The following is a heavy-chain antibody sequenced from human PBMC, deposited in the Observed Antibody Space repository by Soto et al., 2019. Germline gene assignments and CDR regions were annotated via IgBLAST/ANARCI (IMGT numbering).Heavy chain of an antibody. D-gene: IGHD3-9*01. J-gene: IGHJ5*02. CDR1: GGTFSSYA. V-gene: IGHV1-69*13. CDR3: ARDGQRSGTGYNWFDP. Sequence: ASVKVSCKASGGTFSSYAISWVRQAPGQGLEWMGGIIPIFGTANYAQKFQGRVTITADESTSTAYMELSSLRSEDTAVYYCARDGQRSGTGYNWFDPWGQGTLVTVSS. CDR2: IIPIFGTA.